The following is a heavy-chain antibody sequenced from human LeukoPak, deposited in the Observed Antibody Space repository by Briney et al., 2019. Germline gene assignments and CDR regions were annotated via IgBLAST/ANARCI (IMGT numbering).Heavy chain of an antibody. V-gene: IGHV3-48*03. CDR1: GFTFSSYE. Sequence: PGGSLRLSCAASGFTFSSYEMSWVRQAPGKGLEWVSYISSTANIIYYADSVRCRFTISRDNTKNSLYLQMSSLRADDTAVYYCARDGDTTGYSYYFDYWGQGTLVTASS. CDR3: ARDGDTTGYSYYFDY. D-gene: IGHD3-22*01. J-gene: IGHJ4*02. CDR2: ISSTANII.